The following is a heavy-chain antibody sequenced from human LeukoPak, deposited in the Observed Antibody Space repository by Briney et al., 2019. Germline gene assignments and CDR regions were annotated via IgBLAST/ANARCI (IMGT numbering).Heavy chain of an antibody. J-gene: IGHJ4*02. CDR3: ARDRYRDSSGWYFDY. Sequence: SSETLSLTCAVSGYSISSGYYWGWIRQPPGKGLEWIGSIYHSGSTYYNPSLKSRVTISVDTSKNQFSLKLSSVTAADTAVYYCARDRYRDSSGWYFDYWGQGTLVTVSS. D-gene: IGHD6-19*01. CDR1: GYSISSGYY. V-gene: IGHV4-38-2*02. CDR2: IYHSGST.